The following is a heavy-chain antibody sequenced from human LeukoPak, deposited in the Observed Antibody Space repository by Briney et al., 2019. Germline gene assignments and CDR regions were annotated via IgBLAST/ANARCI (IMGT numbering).Heavy chain of an antibody. CDR3: ARDGPSTDDY. Sequence: ASVKVSCKASGYTFSNFGISWVRQAPGQGLEWMGWISGNNDNPNYGQNFQGRFTVTTDSSTSTAYMELRNLRSDDTAVYYCARDGPSTDDYWGQGTRVSVSS. J-gene: IGHJ4*02. V-gene: IGHV1-18*01. CDR1: GYTFSNFG. CDR2: ISGNNDNP. D-gene: IGHD2-2*01.